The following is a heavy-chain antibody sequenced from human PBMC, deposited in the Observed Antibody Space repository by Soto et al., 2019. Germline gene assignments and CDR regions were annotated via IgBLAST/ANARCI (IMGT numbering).Heavy chain of an antibody. CDR2: ISSSGSTI. D-gene: IGHD6-13*01. Sequence: VGSLRLSCAVSGFTFSDYYMSWILQAPGKGLEWVSYISSSGSTIYYADSVKGRFTISRDNAKSSLYLQMNSLRAEDTAVYYCARVAPAVGTSPQAPVYHYYMDVWGKGTTVTVSS. V-gene: IGHV3-11*01. CDR1: GFTFSDYY. CDR3: ARVAPAVGTSPQAPVYHYYMDV. J-gene: IGHJ6*03.